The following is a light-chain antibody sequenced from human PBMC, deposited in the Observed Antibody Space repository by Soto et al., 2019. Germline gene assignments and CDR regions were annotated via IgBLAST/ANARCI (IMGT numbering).Light chain of an antibody. J-gene: IGKJ5*01. CDR3: QQANSFPT. CDR2: AAS. V-gene: IGKV1-12*01. CDR1: QSISSW. Sequence: DIQMTQSPSTLSASVGDRVTITFRASQSISSWLAWYQQKPGKAPKLLIYAASSLQSGVPSRFSGSGSGTDFTLTISSLQPEDCATYYCQQANSFPTFGQGTRLEIK.